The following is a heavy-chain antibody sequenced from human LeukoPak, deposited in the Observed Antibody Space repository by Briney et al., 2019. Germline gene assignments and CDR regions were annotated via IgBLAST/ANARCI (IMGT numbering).Heavy chain of an antibody. V-gene: IGHV4-59*01. Sequence: SETLSLTCTVSGGSISSYYWSWIRQPPGKGLEWIGYIYYSGSTNYNPSLKSRVTISVDTSKNQFSLKLSSVTAADTAVYYCARSYCGGDCYSEALDYWGQGTLVTVSS. J-gene: IGHJ4*02. CDR2: IYYSGST. D-gene: IGHD2-21*02. CDR1: GGSISSYY. CDR3: ARSYCGGDCYSEALDY.